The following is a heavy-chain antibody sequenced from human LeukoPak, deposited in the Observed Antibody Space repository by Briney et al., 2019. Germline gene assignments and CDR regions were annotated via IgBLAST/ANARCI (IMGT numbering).Heavy chain of an antibody. CDR1: GYTFSNYG. V-gene: IGHV1-18*01. D-gene: IGHD2-2*01. Sequence: GASVKVSCKTSGYTFSNYGISWVRQAPGQGLEWMGWISAYNGNTNYAQKLQGRVTMTTDTSTSTAYMELRSLRSDDTAVYYCAHHALVPAAKRAYYGMDVWGQGTTVTVSS. CDR2: ISAYNGNT. J-gene: IGHJ6*02. CDR3: AHHALVPAAKRAYYGMDV.